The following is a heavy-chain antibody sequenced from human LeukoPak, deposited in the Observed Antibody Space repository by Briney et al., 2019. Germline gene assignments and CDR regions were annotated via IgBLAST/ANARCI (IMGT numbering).Heavy chain of an antibody. CDR3: ARAVSYEWVVDYYYYMDV. J-gene: IGHJ6*03. Sequence: SETLSLTCTVSGGSISSYYWSWIRQPPGKGLEWIGYIYYSGSTNYNPSLKSRVTISVDTSKNQFSLKLSSVTAADTAVYYCARAVSYEWVVDYYYYMDVWGKGTTVTVSS. CDR2: IYYSGST. V-gene: IGHV4-59*01. CDR1: GGSISSYY. D-gene: IGHD5-18*01.